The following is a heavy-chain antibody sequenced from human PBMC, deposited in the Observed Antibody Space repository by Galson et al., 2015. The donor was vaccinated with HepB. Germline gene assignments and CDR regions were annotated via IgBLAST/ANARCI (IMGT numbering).Heavy chain of an antibody. CDR1: GYTFTSYD. CDR2: MNPNSGNT. D-gene: IGHD2-2*01. V-gene: IGHV1-8*01. Sequence: SVKVSCKASGYTFTSYDINWVRQATGQGLEWVGWMNPNSGNTGYAQKFQGRVTMTRNTSISTAYMELSSLRSEDTAVYYCARMDAGWVSYYGMDVWGQGTTVTVSS. CDR3: ARMDAGWVSYYGMDV. J-gene: IGHJ6*02.